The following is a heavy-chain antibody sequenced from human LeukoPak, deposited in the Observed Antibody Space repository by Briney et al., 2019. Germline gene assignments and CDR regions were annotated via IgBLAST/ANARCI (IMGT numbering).Heavy chain of an antibody. CDR2: ISSSSSYI. V-gene: IGHV3-21*01. CDR3: ARFSWNYHYFDY. J-gene: IGHJ4*02. CDR1: GFTFSSYS. D-gene: IGHD1-7*01. Sequence: GGSLRLSCAASGFTFSSYSMNWVRQAPGKGLEWVSSISSSSSYIYYADSVKGRFTISRDNAKNSLYLQMNSLRAEDTAVYYCARFSWNYHYFDYWGQGTLVTVSS.